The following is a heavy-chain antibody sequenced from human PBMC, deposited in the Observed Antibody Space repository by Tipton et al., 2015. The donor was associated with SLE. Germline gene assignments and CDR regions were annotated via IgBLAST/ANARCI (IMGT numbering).Heavy chain of an antibody. CDR3: ARVWLNNAFDI. CDR1: GVSISSSY. D-gene: IGHD2/OR15-2a*01. Sequence: GLVKPSETLSLTCNVSGVSISSSYWSWIRQPAGKGLEWIGRIYTSGATDDNPSLKSRVTMSVDMSKNQIFLKMTSVTAADSAVYFCARVWLNNAFDIWGQGTRVT. J-gene: IGHJ3*02. CDR2: IYTSGAT. V-gene: IGHV4-4*07.